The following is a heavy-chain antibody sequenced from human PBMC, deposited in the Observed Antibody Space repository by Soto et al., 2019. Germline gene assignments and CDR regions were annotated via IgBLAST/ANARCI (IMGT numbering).Heavy chain of an antibody. J-gene: IGHJ5*02. Sequence: PSETLSLTCAVYGGSFSGYYWSWIRQPPGKGLEWIGEINHSGSTNYNPSLKSRVTISVDTSKNQFSLKLSSVTAADTAVYYCARARRAYYYGSGSYSTVRWFDPWGQGTLVTVSS. CDR3: ARARRAYYYGSGSYSTVRWFDP. CDR1: GGSFSGYY. D-gene: IGHD3-10*01. CDR2: INHSGST. V-gene: IGHV4-34*01.